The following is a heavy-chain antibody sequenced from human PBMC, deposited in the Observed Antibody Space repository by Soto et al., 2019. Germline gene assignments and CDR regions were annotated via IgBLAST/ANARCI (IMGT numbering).Heavy chain of an antibody. CDR1: GGSFSNYA. Sequence: QVELVQSGAEVKKPGSSVKVSCKASGGSFSNYAISWVRQAPGQGLEWMGGIISIFNTATYSQKSQGRVTITADTSTTPAYMDLGSLRSEKPAVYYCARAPLCRPYSPQSFDLWGRGTLVTVSS. CDR2: IISIFNTA. J-gene: IGHJ2*01. D-gene: IGHD2-21*01. V-gene: IGHV1-69*06. CDR3: ARAPLCRPYSPQSFDL.